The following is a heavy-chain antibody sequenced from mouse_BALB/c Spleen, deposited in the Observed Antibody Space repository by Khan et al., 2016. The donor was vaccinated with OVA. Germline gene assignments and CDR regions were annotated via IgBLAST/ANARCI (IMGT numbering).Heavy chain of an antibody. CDR2: IYPGDGDT. Sequence: QVQLQQSGPELVKPGASVKISCKASGYAFSSSWMNWVKQRPGQGLEWIGRIYPGDGDTNYNGKFKGKATLTADKSSSTAYMQLSSLTSVDSAVYFGARSDGNSWFAYWGQGPLVTVSA. CDR3: ARSDGNSWFAY. CDR1: GYAFSSSW. V-gene: IGHV1-82*01. J-gene: IGHJ3*01. D-gene: IGHD2-1*01.